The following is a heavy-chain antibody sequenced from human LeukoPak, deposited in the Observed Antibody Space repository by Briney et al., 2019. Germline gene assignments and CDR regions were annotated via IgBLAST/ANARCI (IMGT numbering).Heavy chain of an antibody. D-gene: IGHD3-16*01. Sequence: SETLSLTCGVYGGSFSDYYWSWIRQSPGKGLEWIGEINHSGRTNYNPSLKSRVTTSVDTSKKQFSLKLSSVTAADTAVYYCARHYGPWGQGTLVTVSS. CDR1: GGSFSDYY. J-gene: IGHJ5*02. V-gene: IGHV4-34*01. CDR3: ARHYGP. CDR2: INHSGRT.